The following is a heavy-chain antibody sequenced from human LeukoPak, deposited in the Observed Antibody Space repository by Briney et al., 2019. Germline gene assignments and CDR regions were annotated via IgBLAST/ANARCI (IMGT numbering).Heavy chain of an antibody. CDR2: IYYGGST. CDR3: ARQVYYYDSSGYYLGEDFDY. J-gene: IGHJ4*02. CDR1: GDSINSSNYY. D-gene: IGHD3-22*01. Sequence: SETLSLTCTVSGDSINSSNYYWGWIRQPPGKGLEWIGNIYYGGSTYYKPSLKSRVTISVGTSKNQFSLKLSSVTAADTAVYYCARQVYYYDSSGYYLGEDFDYWGQGTLVTVSS. V-gene: IGHV4-39*01.